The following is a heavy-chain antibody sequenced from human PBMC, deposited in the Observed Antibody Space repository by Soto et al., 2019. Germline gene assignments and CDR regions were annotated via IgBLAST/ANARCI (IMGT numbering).Heavy chain of an antibody. D-gene: IGHD1-26*01. J-gene: IGHJ4*01. CDR2: TYYRSKWYY. CDR1: GDSVSSNSAG. Sequence: QVQLQQSGPGLVKPSQTLSVTCAITGDSVSSNSAGWSWVRQSPSRGLEWLGRTYYRSKWYYEYAVSVRGRITINPDTSKNQYSLQLNSVTPEDTAVYFCARGEQYSGRIFDYWGQGTLVTVSS. CDR3: ARGEQYSGRIFDY. V-gene: IGHV6-1*01.